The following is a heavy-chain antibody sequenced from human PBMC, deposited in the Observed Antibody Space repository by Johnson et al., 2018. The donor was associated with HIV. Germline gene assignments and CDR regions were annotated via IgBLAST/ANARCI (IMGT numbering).Heavy chain of an antibody. CDR1: GFTFSNYG. D-gene: IGHD1-1*01. CDR3: ARANDLSAFDI. CDR2: IRYDGSNK. V-gene: IGHV3-33*01. Sequence: QVQLVESGGGVVQPGRSLRFSCAAFGFTFSNYGMHWVRQAPGKGLEWVAFIRYDGSNKYYADSVKGRFTISRDNAKNSLILQMNSLRAGDTAVYYCARANDLSAFDIWGQGTMVTVSS. J-gene: IGHJ3*02.